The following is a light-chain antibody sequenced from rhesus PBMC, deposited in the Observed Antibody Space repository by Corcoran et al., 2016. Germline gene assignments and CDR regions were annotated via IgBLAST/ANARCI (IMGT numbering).Light chain of an antibody. J-gene: IGKJ4*01. CDR2: AAS. Sequence: DIQMTQSPSALSASVGDRVTISCRASQNIYSNLAWYQQKPGKAPKLLIYAASSLQTGIPSRFRGSGSETDFSLTISSLQPEVSASYYCHRYYDNLTFGGGTKVEIK. V-gene: IGKV1S12*01. CDR1: QNIYSN. CDR3: HRYYDNLT.